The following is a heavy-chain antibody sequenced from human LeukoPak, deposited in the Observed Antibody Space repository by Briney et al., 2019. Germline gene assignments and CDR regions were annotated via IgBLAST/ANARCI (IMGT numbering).Heavy chain of an antibody. CDR3: AREVWYCSSTSCSYYYYYMDV. CDR1: GFTFSSYA. D-gene: IGHD2-2*01. Sequence: HSGGSLRLSCAASGFTFSSYAMHWVRQAPGKGLEYVSAISSNGGSTYYANSVKGRFTISRDNSKNTLYLQMGSLRAEDMAVYYCAREVWYCSSTSCSYYYYYMDVWGKGTTVTVSS. J-gene: IGHJ6*03. CDR2: ISSNGGST. V-gene: IGHV3-64*01.